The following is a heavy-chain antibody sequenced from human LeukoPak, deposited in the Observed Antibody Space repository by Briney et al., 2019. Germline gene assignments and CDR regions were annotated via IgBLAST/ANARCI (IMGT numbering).Heavy chain of an antibody. D-gene: IGHD2-8*01. J-gene: IGHJ4*02. Sequence: GGSLRLSCAASGFTFSSYAMSWVRQAPGKGLEWVSTISGSGGCTYYADSVKGRFTISKDNSKNTVYLQMNRLRAEDTAVYYCAKDWSCINDVCHADSEYWGQGTLVTVFS. V-gene: IGHV3-23*01. CDR2: ISGSGGCT. CDR1: GFTFSSYA. CDR3: AKDWSCINDVCHADSEY.